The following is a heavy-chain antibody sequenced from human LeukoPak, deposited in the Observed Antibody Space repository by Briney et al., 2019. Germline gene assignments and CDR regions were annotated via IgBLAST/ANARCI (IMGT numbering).Heavy chain of an antibody. Sequence: ASVKVPCKTSGYTFTSYGVSWVRQAPGQGLAWMGWISGYNGVTRYPQTFQDRITMTTDTSASTVYMELKNLTSDDTAVYFCARDFSNFGDFWGQGTLITVSA. D-gene: IGHD3-3*01. CDR3: ARDFSNFGDF. CDR2: ISGYNGVT. CDR1: GYTFTSYG. J-gene: IGHJ4*02. V-gene: IGHV1-18*01.